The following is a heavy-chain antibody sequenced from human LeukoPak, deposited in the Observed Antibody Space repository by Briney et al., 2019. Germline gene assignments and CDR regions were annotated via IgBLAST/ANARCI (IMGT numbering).Heavy chain of an antibody. CDR1: GFSFSSYA. CDR2: ISTSGGST. J-gene: IGHJ4*02. Sequence: GGSLRLSCAASGFSFSSYAMSWVRQATGKGLEWVSSISTSGGSTYYADSVKGRFTISRDNSKNTLHLQMNSLRAEDTAVYYCAKATTASPRNFDYWGQGTLVTVS. CDR3: AKATTASPRNFDY. V-gene: IGHV3-23*01. D-gene: IGHD2-21*02.